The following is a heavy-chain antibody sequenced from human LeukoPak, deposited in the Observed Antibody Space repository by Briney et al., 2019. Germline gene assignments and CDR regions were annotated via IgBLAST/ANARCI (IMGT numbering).Heavy chain of an antibody. J-gene: IGHJ3*02. CDR3: AKVVITFGGVIQAFDI. Sequence: GGSLRLSCAASGFTFSSYGMSWVRQAPGKGLEWVSAISGSGGSTYYADSVKGRFTISRDNSKNTLYLQMNSLRAEDTAVYYCAKVVITFGGVIQAFDIWGQGTMVTVSS. CDR1: GFTFSSYG. V-gene: IGHV3-23*01. CDR2: ISGSGGST. D-gene: IGHD3-16*01.